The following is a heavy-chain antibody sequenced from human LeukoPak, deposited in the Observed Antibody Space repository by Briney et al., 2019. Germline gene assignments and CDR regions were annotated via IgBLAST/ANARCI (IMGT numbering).Heavy chain of an antibody. CDR2: ISSSSSYI. D-gene: IGHD6-13*01. Sequence: PGGSLRLSCAASGFTFSSYSMNRVRQAPGKGLEWVSSISSSSSYIYYADSVKGRFTISRDNAKNSLYLQMNSLRAEDTAVYYCARQQQLVSGFDYRGQGTLVTVSS. CDR1: GFTFSSYS. CDR3: ARQQQLVSGFDY. J-gene: IGHJ4*02. V-gene: IGHV3-21*01.